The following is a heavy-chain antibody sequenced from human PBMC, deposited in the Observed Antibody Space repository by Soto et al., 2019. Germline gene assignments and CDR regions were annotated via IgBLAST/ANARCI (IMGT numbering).Heavy chain of an antibody. J-gene: IGHJ4*01. Sequence: QVQLVQSGAEVKKPGASVKVSCMASGYTFTSYAMHWVRQAPGQRLEWMGWINAGNGNTKYSQKFQGRVTITRDTSAGTAYMELSSLRSEGTAVYYLAGWETAMGTRAFDYRGQGTLVT. CDR2: INAGNGNT. CDR3: AGWETAMGTRAFDY. V-gene: IGHV1-3*01. CDR1: GYTFTSYA. D-gene: IGHD5-18*01.